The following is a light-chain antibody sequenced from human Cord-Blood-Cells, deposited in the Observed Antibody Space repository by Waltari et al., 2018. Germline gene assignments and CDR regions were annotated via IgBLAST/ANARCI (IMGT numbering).Light chain of an antibody. CDR3: LSYAGRSTVV. Sequence: QSALTQPASVSGSPGQSITISCTGTSSDVGSYNLVSWYQQHPGKAPKLMIYEVSKRPSGVSNRFSGSKSGNTASLTISGLQAEDEADYYCLSYAGRSTVVFGGGTKLTVL. V-gene: IGLV2-23*02. CDR1: SSDVGSYNL. J-gene: IGLJ2*01. CDR2: EVS.